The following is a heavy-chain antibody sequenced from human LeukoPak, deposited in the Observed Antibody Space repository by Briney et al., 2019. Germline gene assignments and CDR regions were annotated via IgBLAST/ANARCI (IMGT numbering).Heavy chain of an antibody. V-gene: IGHV4-61*02. D-gene: IGHD4-17*01. CDR2: IYTSGST. CDR1: GGSISSGGYY. J-gene: IGHJ3*02. Sequence: PSQTLSLTCTVSGGSISSGGYYWSWIRQPAGKGLEWIGRIYTSGSTNYNPSLKSRVTISVDTSKNQFSLKLSSVTAADTAVYYCARDVDSGDYHDAFDIWGQGTMVTVSS. CDR3: ARDVDSGDYHDAFDI.